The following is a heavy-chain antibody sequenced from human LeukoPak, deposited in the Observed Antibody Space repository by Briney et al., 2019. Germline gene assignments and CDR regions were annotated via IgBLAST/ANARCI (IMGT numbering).Heavy chain of an antibody. Sequence: ASVKVSCKASGYTFTSYKIHRVRQAPGQGLEWMGIINPSGGSTTYAQKFQGSVTMTRDTSTSTVYMEVSSLRSEDTGVYYCARGLDGSGSYYPGYYGMDVWGQGTTVTVSS. J-gene: IGHJ6*02. V-gene: IGHV1-46*01. CDR1: GYTFTSYK. CDR2: INPSGGST. D-gene: IGHD3-10*01. CDR3: ARGLDGSGSYYPGYYGMDV.